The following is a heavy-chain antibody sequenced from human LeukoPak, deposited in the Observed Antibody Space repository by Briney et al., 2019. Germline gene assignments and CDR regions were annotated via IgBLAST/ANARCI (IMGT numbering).Heavy chain of an antibody. CDR2: IYSGGST. CDR1: GFTVSSNY. D-gene: IGHD6-13*01. J-gene: IGHJ1*01. Sequence: GGSLRLSCAASGFTVSSNYMSWVRQAPGKGLEWVSVIYSGGSTYYADSVKGRFTISRDNSKNTLYLQMNSLRAEDTAVYYCARGSYSAAAGTSEYFQHWGQGTLVTVSS. CDR3: ARGSYSAAAGTSEYFQH. V-gene: IGHV3-66*01.